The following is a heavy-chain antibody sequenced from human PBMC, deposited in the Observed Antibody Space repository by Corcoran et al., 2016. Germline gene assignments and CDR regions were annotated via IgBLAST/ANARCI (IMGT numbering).Heavy chain of an antibody. CDR1: GYTFTSYG. CDR2: ISAYNGNT. Sequence: QVQLVQSGAEVKKPGASVKVSCKASGYTFTSYGISWVRQAPGQGLEWMGWISAYNGNTNYAQKLQGRVTMTTDTSTSTAYMELRSLRSDDTAVYYWARDLFVRGKCSGGSCYSAFDSWGQGTMVTVSS. V-gene: IGHV1-18*01. D-gene: IGHD2-15*01. J-gene: IGHJ3*02. CDR3: ARDLFVRGKCSGGSCYSAFDS.